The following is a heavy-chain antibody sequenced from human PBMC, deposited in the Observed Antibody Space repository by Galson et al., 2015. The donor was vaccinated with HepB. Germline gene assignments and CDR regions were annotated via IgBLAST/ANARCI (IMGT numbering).Heavy chain of an antibody. CDR1: GFTFSSYW. J-gene: IGHJ6*02. CDR2: IHQDGSSK. Sequence: SLRLSCAASGFTFSSYWMNWVRQAPGKGLEWVAHIHQDGSSKYYVDSVKGRFTISRDNAKDPVYLQLDSLRAEDTAVYYCARRISLVRGIITKPDYYYGMDVWGQGTTVTVAS. D-gene: IGHD3-10*01. V-gene: IGHV3-7*03. CDR3: ARRISLVRGIITKPDYYYGMDV.